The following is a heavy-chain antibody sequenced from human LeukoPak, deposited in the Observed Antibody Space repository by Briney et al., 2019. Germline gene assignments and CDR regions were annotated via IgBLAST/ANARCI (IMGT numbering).Heavy chain of an antibody. CDR1: GLTFSSYG. J-gene: IGHJ4*02. CDR3: ARLKEQWLVLPAYFDY. V-gene: IGHV3-23*01. Sequence: GGTLRLSCAASGLTFSSYGMSWVRQAPGKGLGWVSAISGSGGSTYYADSVKGRFTISRDNSKNTLYLQMNSLRAEDTAVYYCARLKEQWLVLPAYFDYWGRGTLVTVSS. CDR2: ISGSGGST. D-gene: IGHD6-19*01.